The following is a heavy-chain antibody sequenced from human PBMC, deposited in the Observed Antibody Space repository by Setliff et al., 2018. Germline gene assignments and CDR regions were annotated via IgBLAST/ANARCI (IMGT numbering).Heavy chain of an antibody. D-gene: IGHD5-12*01. V-gene: IGHV4-59*01. CDR1: DGSLSTYY. J-gene: IGHJ4*02. CDR3: ARGGTFRYFDF. Sequence: PSETLSLTCTVSDGSLSTYYWSWIRQPPGKGLEFIGYVYYGGTANYSPSLRSRLTISVDTSKNQFSPKLRSVTAADTAVYYCARGGTFRYFDFWGQGAPVTVSS. CDR2: VYYGGTA.